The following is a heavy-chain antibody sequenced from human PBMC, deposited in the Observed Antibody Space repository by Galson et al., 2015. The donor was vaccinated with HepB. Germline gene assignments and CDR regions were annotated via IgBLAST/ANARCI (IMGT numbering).Heavy chain of an antibody. J-gene: IGHJ3*02. CDR2: ISPDGSSI. Sequence: SLRLSCAASEFTFSHYSMHWVRQAPGKGLEWVAVISPDGSSIKNADSVKGRFTIPRDNSKNTLYLQMNSLRPEDTAVYYCARDQGHHLVGATDVFDIWCQGTLVTVSS. CDR1: EFTFSHYS. V-gene: IGHV3-30*01. CDR3: ARDQGHHLVGATDVFDI. D-gene: IGHD1-26*01.